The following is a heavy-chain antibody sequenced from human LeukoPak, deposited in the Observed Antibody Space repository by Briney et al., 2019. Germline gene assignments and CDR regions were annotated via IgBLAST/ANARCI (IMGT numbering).Heavy chain of an antibody. D-gene: IGHD5-18*01. V-gene: IGHV1-8*01. CDR3: ARGVRVDTAMVGY. CDR2: MNPNSGNT. Sequence: ASVKVSCKASGYTFTSYDINWVRQATGQGLEWMGWMNPNSGNTGYAQKLQGRVTMTRNTSISTAYMELSGLRSEDTAVYYCARGVRVDTAMVGYWGQGTLVTVSS. CDR1: GYTFTSYD. J-gene: IGHJ4*02.